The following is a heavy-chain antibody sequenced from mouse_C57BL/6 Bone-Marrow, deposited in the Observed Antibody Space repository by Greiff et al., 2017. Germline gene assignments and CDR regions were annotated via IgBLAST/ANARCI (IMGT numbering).Heavy chain of an antibody. V-gene: IGHV14-4*01. CDR1: GFNIKDDY. D-gene: IGHD2-2*01. CDR2: IDPENGDT. Sequence: EVQLQQSGAELVRPGASVKLSCTASGFNIKDDYMHWVKQRPEQGLEWIGWIDPENGDTEYASQFQGKATITAEPSSNTAYLQLSRLTSEDTAFYYCTYVYDWFAYWGQGTLVTVSA. J-gene: IGHJ3*01. CDR3: TYVYDWFAY.